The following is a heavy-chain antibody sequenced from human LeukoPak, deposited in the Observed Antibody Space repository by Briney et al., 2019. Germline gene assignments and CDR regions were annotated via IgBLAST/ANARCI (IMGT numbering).Heavy chain of an antibody. J-gene: IGHJ4*02. D-gene: IGHD3-10*01. V-gene: IGHV4-34*01. Sequence: PSETLSLTCAVYGGSFSAYYWTWIRQPPGKGLEWIGEISHSGSTNYNPSPKSRVSISVDTPKNQFSLKLSSVTTADTAVYYCARGWVGINIWFGEKSSEYYFDYWGQGTLVTVSS. CDR2: ISHSGST. CDR1: GGSFSAYY. CDR3: ARGWVGINIWFGEKSSEYYFDY.